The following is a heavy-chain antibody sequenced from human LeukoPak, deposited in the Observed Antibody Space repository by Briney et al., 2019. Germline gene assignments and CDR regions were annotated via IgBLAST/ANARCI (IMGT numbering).Heavy chain of an antibody. CDR2: INPNSGGT. CDR3: AREGDSSGYYRMLDY. D-gene: IGHD3-22*01. CDR1: GYTFTGYY. V-gene: IGHV1-2*02. J-gene: IGHJ4*02. Sequence: ASVKVSCKASGYTFTGYYMHLVRQAPGQGLEWMGWINPNSGGTNYAQKFQGRVTMTRDTSISTAYMELSRLRSDDTAVYYCAREGDSSGYYRMLDYWGQGTLVTVSS.